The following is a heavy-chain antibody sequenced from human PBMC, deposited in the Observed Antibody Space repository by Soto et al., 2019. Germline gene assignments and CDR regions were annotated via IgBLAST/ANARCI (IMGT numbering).Heavy chain of an antibody. CDR2: IYHSGST. CDR3: ARKGYYDSSGHSFDY. D-gene: IGHD3-22*01. Sequence: PSETLSLTCAVSGDSISNTNLWSWVRQSPGKGLEWIGEIYHSGSTNYNPSLKSRVTISLDKSKKQISLKVTSVTAADTAVYYCARKGYYDSSGHSFDYGGGGTLVTVSS. V-gene: IGHV4-4*02. J-gene: IGHJ4*02. CDR1: GDSISNTNL.